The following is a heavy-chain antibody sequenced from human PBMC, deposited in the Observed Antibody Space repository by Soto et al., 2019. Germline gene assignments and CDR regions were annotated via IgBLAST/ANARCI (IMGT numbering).Heavy chain of an antibody. D-gene: IGHD6-6*01. J-gene: IGHJ4*02. CDR3: ARDSSITPRPLDY. Sequence: PGGSLRLSCAASGFTFRDYYMSWIRQAPGKGLEWVSYISSTGSYAKYADSVKGRFTISRDNAKNPLYLQMNSLRAEDTAVYYCARDSSITPRPLDYWGQGTPVTVSS. CDR1: GFTFRDYY. CDR2: ISSTGSYA. V-gene: IGHV3-11*06.